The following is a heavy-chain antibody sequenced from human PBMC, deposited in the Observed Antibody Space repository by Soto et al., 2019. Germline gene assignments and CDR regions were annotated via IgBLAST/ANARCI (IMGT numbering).Heavy chain of an antibody. J-gene: IGHJ4*02. D-gene: IGHD4-17*01. CDR2: IKSKTDGGTT. Sequence: EVQLVESGGGLVKPGGSLRLSCAASGFTFSNAWMSWVRQAPGKGLEWVGRIKSKTDGGTTDYAAPVKGRFTISRDDSKTTLYLPMNSLKPEYTAVYYCPTDMTTPTRLEYWGQGTLVTLSS. V-gene: IGHV3-15*01. CDR3: PTDMTTPTRLEY. CDR1: GFTFSNAW.